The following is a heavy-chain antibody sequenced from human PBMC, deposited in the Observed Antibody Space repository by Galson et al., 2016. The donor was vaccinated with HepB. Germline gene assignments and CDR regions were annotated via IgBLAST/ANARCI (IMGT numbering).Heavy chain of an antibody. CDR2: IYRGGET. D-gene: IGHD3-9*01. CDR3: ARDVDVATYDI. CDR1: GIVVSSTH. J-gene: IGHJ3*02. V-gene: IGHV3-53*01. Sequence: SLRLSCAASGIVVSSTHFSWVRQTPGKGLEWVSDIYRGGETYHADSVKGRFTISRDNAKNSLYLEMNSLRDGDTAMYYCARDVDVATYDIWGQGTMVTVSS.